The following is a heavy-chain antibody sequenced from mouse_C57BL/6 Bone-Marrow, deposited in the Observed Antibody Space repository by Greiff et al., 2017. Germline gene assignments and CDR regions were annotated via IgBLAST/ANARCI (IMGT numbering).Heavy chain of an antibody. CDR2: IYPRSGNT. V-gene: IGHV1-81*01. CDR1: GYTFTSYG. CDR3: ARPCSYWYFDV. Sequence: QVQLQQSGAELARPGASVKLSCKASGYTFTSYGISWVKQRTGQGLEWIGEIYPRSGNTYYNEKFKGKATLTADKSSSTAYMELRSLTSEDSAVCFCARPCSYWYFDVWGTGTTVTVSS. J-gene: IGHJ1*03.